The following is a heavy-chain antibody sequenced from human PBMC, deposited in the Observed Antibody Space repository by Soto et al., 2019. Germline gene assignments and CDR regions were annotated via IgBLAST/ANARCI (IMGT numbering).Heavy chain of an antibody. CDR2: TIPMFATA. Sequence: QVHLVQSGAEVKKPGSSVKVSCKASGGSFSNYIFAWVRQAPGQGLEWMGGTIPMFATAQYAQKLQGRVTITADESTSTVYMDLTSLTSDDTAVYYCARGLFGQQWLVGFDTWGQGTLVTASS. J-gene: IGHJ4*02. D-gene: IGHD6-19*01. CDR3: ARGLFGQQWLVGFDT. CDR1: GGSFSNYI. V-gene: IGHV1-69*01.